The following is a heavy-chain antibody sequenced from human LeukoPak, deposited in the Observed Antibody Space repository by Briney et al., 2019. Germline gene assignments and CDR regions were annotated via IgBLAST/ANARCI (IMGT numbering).Heavy chain of an antibody. Sequence: GESLKISCKGAGYSFTSYWIGWGRQMPVKGLEWMWIIYPCDSDTRYSPSFQGQGTISSDKSISTAYLQRSSLKASDTAMYYCARHDGGEGGNYSHTTHFDYWGQGPLVTVSS. V-gene: IGHV5-51*01. J-gene: IGHJ4*02. D-gene: IGHD1-26*01. CDR3: ARHDGGEGGNYSHTTHFDY. CDR1: GYSFTSYW. CDR2: IYPCDSDT.